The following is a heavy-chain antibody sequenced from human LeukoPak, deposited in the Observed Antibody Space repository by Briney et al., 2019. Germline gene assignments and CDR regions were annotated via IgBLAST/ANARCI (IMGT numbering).Heavy chain of an antibody. D-gene: IGHD6-19*01. CDR2: LFYSGST. CDR1: GGSISSYY. J-gene: IGHJ1*01. CDR3: ARHSSGWYMKYFQH. V-gene: IGHV4-59*08. Sequence: SETLSLTCTVSGGSISSYYWSWIRQPPGKGLEWIGYLFYSGSTYYNPSLKSRVTISVDTSKNQFSLKLSSVTAADTAVYYCARHSSGWYMKYFQHWGQGTLVTVST.